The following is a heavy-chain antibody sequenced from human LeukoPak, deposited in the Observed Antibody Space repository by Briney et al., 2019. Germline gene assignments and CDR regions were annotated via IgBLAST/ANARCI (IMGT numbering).Heavy chain of an antibody. V-gene: IGHV1-69*05. Sequence: SVKVSCKASGGTFSSYAISWVRQAPAQGLEWMGGIIPIFGTANYAQKFQGRVTITTDESTSTVYMELSSLRSEDTAVYYCARDHWDDILTGYQNYYYYYMDLWGKGTTVTVSS. CDR3: ARDHWDDILTGYQNYYYYYMDL. J-gene: IGHJ6*03. CDR1: GGTFSSYA. CDR2: IIPIFGTA. D-gene: IGHD3-9*01.